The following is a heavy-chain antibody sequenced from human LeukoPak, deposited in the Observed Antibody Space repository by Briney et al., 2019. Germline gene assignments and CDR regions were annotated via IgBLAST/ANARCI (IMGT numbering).Heavy chain of an antibody. J-gene: IGHJ3*02. CDR3: ASAHYYDSSGYSLGDAFDI. V-gene: IGHV4-39*01. CDR1: GGSISSSSYY. CDR2: IYDSGST. D-gene: IGHD3-22*01. Sequence: SETLSLTCTVSGGSISSSSYYWGWIRQPPGKGLEWIGSIYDSGSTYYNPSLKSRVTISVDTSKNQFSLKLSSVTAADTAVYYCASAHYYDSSGYSLGDAFDIWGQGTMVTVSS.